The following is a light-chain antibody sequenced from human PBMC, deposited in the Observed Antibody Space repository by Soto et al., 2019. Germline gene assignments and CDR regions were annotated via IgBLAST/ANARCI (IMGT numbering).Light chain of an antibody. V-gene: IGKV3-20*01. CDR2: GAS. CDR1: QSVSSR. J-gene: IGKJ5*01. CDR3: QHYAGGSRIT. Sequence: EIVMTQSPGTLSLSPWEGAALSCSASQSVSSRLAWYQQKPGQAPRLLISGASSRATGIPDRFSGSGFGTDFTLTISRLEPEDFALYYCQHYAGGSRITFGQGTRLEIK.